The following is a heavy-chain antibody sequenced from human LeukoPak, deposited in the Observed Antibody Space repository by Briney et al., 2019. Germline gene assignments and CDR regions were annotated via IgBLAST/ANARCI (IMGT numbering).Heavy chain of an antibody. CDR1: GFTFSSYG. Sequence: GGSLRLSCAASGFTFSSYGMHWVRQAPGKGLEWVAFIRYDGSNKYYADSVKGRFTISRDNSKNSLYLQMNSLRAEDTAVYYCAREEMATINAFDYWGQGTLVTVSS. CDR3: AREEMATINAFDY. J-gene: IGHJ4*02. V-gene: IGHV3-30*02. CDR2: IRYDGSNK. D-gene: IGHD5-24*01.